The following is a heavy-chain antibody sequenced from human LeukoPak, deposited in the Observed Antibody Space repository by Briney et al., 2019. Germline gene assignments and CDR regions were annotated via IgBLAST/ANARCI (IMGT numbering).Heavy chain of an antibody. CDR2: ISSSSTYI. Sequence: GGSLRLSCVASGFIFSSYNINWVRQAPGKGLEWVSSISSSSTYISYADSVKGRFTISRDNAKNSLYLQMNSLRAEDTAVYYCARVSRVYYDSSGYPYWGQGTLVTVSS. V-gene: IGHV3-21*01. CDR3: ARVSRVYYDSSGYPY. D-gene: IGHD3-22*01. CDR1: GFIFSSYN. J-gene: IGHJ4*02.